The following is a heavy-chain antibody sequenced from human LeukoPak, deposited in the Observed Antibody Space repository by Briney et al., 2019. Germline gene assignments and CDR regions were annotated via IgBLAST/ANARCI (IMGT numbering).Heavy chain of an antibody. D-gene: IGHD3-10*01. J-gene: IGHJ4*02. CDR2: ISAYNGNT. CDR1: GYTFTSYG. Sequence: ASVKVSCKASGYTFTSYGISWVRQAPGQGLEWMGWISAYNGNTNYAQRLQGRVTMTTDTSTSTAYMELRSLSSDDTAVYYCARDSPSDYYGSGSYYTLFDYWGQGTLVTVSS. CDR3: ARDSPSDYYGSGSYYTLFDY. V-gene: IGHV1-18*04.